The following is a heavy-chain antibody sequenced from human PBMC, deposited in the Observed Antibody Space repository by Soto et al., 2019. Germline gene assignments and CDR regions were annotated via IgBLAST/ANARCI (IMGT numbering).Heavy chain of an antibody. CDR1: SGSFSGYY. CDR3: ARAPKVSGSSQTRPDF. CDR2: ISQSGNT. D-gene: IGHD6-6*01. V-gene: IGHV4-34*01. Sequence: ETLSLTCSIYSGSFSGYYWSWIRQPPGKGLEWIGEISQSGNTNYSPSLKSRVSISIDTSKKQFSLNLASVSAADTAVYYCARAPKVSGSSQTRPDFWGQGTLVTVYS. J-gene: IGHJ4*02.